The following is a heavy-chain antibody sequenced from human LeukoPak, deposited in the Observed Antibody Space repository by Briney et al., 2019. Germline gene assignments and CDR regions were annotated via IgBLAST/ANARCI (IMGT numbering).Heavy chain of an antibody. CDR1: GYTFTGYY. Sequence: ASVKVSCKASGYTFTGYYMHWVRQAPGQGLEWMGWINPNSGGTNYAQKFQGRVTMTRDTSISTASMELSRLRSDDTAVYYCARDSHPATAIPPELNWFDPWGQGTLVTASS. V-gene: IGHV1-2*02. D-gene: IGHD2-21*02. J-gene: IGHJ5*02. CDR2: INPNSGGT. CDR3: ARDSHPATAIPPELNWFDP.